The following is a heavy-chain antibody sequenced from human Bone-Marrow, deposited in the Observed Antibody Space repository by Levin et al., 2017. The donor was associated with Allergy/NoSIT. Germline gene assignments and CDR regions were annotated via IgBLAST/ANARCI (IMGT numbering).Heavy chain of an antibody. V-gene: IGHV3-30-3*01. D-gene: IGHD6-19*01. Sequence: RGESLKISCAASGFTFSSYAMHWVRQAPGKGLEWVAVISYGGDNHIYADSVKGRFTISRDNAKNTLYLQMNNLTPEDTGVFYCVRERGSSGWYSFDYWGQGTLVTVSS. CDR2: ISYGGDNH. J-gene: IGHJ4*02. CDR3: VRERGSSGWYSFDY. CDR1: GFTFSSYA.